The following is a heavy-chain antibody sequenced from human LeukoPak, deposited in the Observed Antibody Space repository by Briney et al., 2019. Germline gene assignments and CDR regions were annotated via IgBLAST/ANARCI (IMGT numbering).Heavy chain of an antibody. CDR3: ARDGWNDDDGFDI. Sequence: PSETLSLTCTVSGYSISSGYYWGWIRQPPGKGLEWIGSIYHSGSTYYNPSVKSRVTISVDTSKNQFSLKLSSVTAADTAVYYCARDGWNDDDGFDIWGQGTMVTVSS. V-gene: IGHV4-38-2*02. CDR1: GYSISSGYY. J-gene: IGHJ3*02. D-gene: IGHD1-1*01. CDR2: IYHSGST.